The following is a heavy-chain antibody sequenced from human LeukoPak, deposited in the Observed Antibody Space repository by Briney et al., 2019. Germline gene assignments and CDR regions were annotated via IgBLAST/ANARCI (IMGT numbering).Heavy chain of an antibody. J-gene: IGHJ6*04. Sequence: GGSLGLSCAASGFTFSSSEMNWVRLAPGKGLEWVSYISSSGSTIYYADSVKGRFTISRDNAKNSLYLQMNSLRAEDTAVYYCAELGITMIGGVWGKGTTVTISS. D-gene: IGHD3-10*02. CDR1: GFTFSSSE. CDR2: ISSSGSTI. V-gene: IGHV3-48*03. CDR3: AELGITMIGGV.